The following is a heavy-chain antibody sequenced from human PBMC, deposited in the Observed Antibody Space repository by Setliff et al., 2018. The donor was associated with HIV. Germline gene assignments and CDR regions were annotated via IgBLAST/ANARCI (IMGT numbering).Heavy chain of an antibody. Sequence: SETLSLTCAVSGYSISSDHYWSWIRQPPGKGLEWIGEINHSGISNFNPSLKSRVSIPIDTPRSQFSLKLSSVTAADTAVYYCARGGGFWSGQLDYWGQGTLVTVSS. CDR1: GYSISSDHY. CDR3: ARGGGFWSGQLDY. D-gene: IGHD3-3*01. J-gene: IGHJ4*02. CDR2: INHSGIS. V-gene: IGHV4-34*01.